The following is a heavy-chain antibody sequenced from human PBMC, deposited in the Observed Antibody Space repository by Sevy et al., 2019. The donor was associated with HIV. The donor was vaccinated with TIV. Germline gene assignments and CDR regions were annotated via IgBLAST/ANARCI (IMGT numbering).Heavy chain of an antibody. CDR1: GFTFSTYA. D-gene: IGHD6-6*01. Sequence: GGSLRLSCAASGFTFSTYAMSWVRQAPGKGLEWVSAISASGDTTYYADSVKGRFTISRDKSESTLYLQMNSLRAEDTAVYYCAKGGSSSIAARGHDYWGQGTLVTVSS. V-gene: IGHV3-23*01. CDR3: AKGGSSSIAARGHDY. CDR2: ISASGDTT. J-gene: IGHJ4*02.